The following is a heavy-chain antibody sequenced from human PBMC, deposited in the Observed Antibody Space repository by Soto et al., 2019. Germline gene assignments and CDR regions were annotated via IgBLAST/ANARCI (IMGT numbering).Heavy chain of an antibody. J-gene: IGHJ4*02. CDR2: VDGSGGDT. CDR1: GFTFSSHA. V-gene: IGHV3-23*01. CDR3: AKEFFSAAYAATSAFDL. D-gene: IGHD2-8*01. Sequence: GESLRLSCAASGFTFSSHAMGWLRQAPGTGPEWVAFVDGSGGDTSYADSVKGRFTISRDNSENSLYLHMNSLRAEDTGRYFCAKEFFSAAYAATSAFDLWGQGTLVPVSS.